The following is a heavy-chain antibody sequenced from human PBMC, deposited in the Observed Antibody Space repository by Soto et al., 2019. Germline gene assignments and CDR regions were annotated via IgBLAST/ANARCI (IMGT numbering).Heavy chain of an antibody. CDR3: ARDGCASGERGYYMDV. CDR1: GFTFSSYG. V-gene: IGHV3-33*01. CDR2: IWYDGSNK. D-gene: IGHD5-12*01. Sequence: QVQLVESGGGVVQPGRSLRLSCAASGFTFSSYGMHWVRQAPGKGLEWVAVIWYDGSNKYYADSVKGRFTISRDNSKNTLYLQVNSLRAVDTAVYYCARDGCASGERGYYMDVWGNGTTVTVSS. J-gene: IGHJ6*03.